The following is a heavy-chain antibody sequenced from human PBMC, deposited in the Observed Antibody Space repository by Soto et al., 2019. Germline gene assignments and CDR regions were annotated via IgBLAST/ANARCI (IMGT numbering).Heavy chain of an antibody. V-gene: IGHV1-46*03. D-gene: IGHD6-13*01. CDR1: GYTFTSYY. J-gene: IGHJ3*01. CDR2: ISPSSGGT. CDR3: TRSMITTAGTDAFDL. Sequence: QVQLVQSGAEVKKPGASVRVSCKASGYTFTSYYIHWVRQAPGHGPEWMGMISPSSGGTDYAQKFQGRVTMTRDTSTSTVYMELSRLRSEDTAVYYWTRSMITTAGTDAFDLWGQGTLVTVSS.